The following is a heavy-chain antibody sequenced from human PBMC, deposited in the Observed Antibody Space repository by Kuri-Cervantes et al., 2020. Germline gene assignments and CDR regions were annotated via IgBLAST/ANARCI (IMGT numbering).Heavy chain of an antibody. CDR2: ISYDGSNK. CDR1: GFTFSNAW. V-gene: IGHV3-30*18. CDR3: AKGGHGSYYHWVFYYFDY. D-gene: IGHD1-26*01. J-gene: IGHJ4*02. Sequence: GGSLRLSCAASGFTFSNAWMSWVRQAPGKGLEWVAVISYDGSNKYYADSVKGRFTISRDNSKNTLYLQMNSLRAEDTAVYYCAKGGHGSYYHWVFYYFDYWGQGTLVTVSS.